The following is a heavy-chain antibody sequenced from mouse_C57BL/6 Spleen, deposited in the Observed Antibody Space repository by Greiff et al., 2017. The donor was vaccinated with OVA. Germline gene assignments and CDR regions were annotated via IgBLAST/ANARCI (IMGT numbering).Heavy chain of an antibody. V-gene: IGHV5-4*01. Sequence: EVQVVESGGGLVKPGGSLKLSCAASGFTFSSYAMSWVRQTPEKRLEWVATISDGGSYTYYPDNVKGRFTISRDNAKNNLYLQMSHLKSEDTAMYYCARERFITTVVALYYFDYWGQGTTLTVSS. CDR1: GFTFSSYA. CDR3: ARERFITTVVALYYFDY. CDR2: ISDGGSYT. J-gene: IGHJ2*01. D-gene: IGHD1-1*01.